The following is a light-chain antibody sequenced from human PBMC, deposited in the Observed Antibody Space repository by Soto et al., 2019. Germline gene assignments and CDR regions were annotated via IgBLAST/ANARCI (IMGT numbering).Light chain of an antibody. J-gene: IGKJ5*01. V-gene: IGKV3-15*01. CDR2: GAS. Sequence: EIVLTQSPTTLSASPGERATISCRASQSVSTNLAWYQQKPGQVPSLLIYGASTRASGIPARFSGSGSGTEFTLTIGSLKSDDFAVYYCQHYSSSPTFGQGTKLDIK. CDR1: QSVSTN. CDR3: QHYSSSPT.